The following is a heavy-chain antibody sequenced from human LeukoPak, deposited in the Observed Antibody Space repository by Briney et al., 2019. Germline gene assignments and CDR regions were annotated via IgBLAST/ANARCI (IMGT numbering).Heavy chain of an antibody. CDR3: ATHPFSSISTRGGLFDAFDF. J-gene: IGHJ3*01. Sequence: PGGSLRLSCAASGFTFSSYAMSWVRQAPGKGLEWVSSISGSGDTTFYVDSVKGRVTISRDTSKKMVYLQMNSLRAEDTAVYYCATHPFSSISTRGGLFDAFDFWGQGTLVTVSS. CDR2: ISGSGDTT. V-gene: IGHV3-23*01. D-gene: IGHD6-6*01. CDR1: GFTFSSYA.